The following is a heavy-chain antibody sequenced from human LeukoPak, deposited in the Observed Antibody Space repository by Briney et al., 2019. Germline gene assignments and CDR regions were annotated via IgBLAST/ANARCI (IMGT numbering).Heavy chain of an antibody. CDR3: AKDGSRPHLYYYDSRPLWGYFDY. D-gene: IGHD3-22*01. J-gene: IGHJ4*02. Sequence: GGSLRLSCAASGFTFSSYGMHWVRQAPGKGLEWVAVISYDGSNKYYADSVKGRFTISRDNSKNTLYLQMNSLRAEDTAVYYCAKDGSRPHLYYYDSRPLWGYFDYWGQGTLVTVSS. V-gene: IGHV3-30*18. CDR2: ISYDGSNK. CDR1: GFTFSSYG.